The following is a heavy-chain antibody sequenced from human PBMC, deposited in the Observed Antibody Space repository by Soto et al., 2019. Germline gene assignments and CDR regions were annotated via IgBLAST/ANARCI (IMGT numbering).Heavy chain of an antibody. Sequence: ASVKVSCKASGYTFTSYDTNWVRQATGQGLEWMGWMNPNSGNTGYAQKFQGRVTMTRNTSISTAYMELSSLRSEDTAVYYCARGSSVSSGYPIDYWGQGTLVTVSS. D-gene: IGHD3-22*01. CDR1: GYTFTSYD. CDR3: ARGSSVSSGYPIDY. V-gene: IGHV1-8*01. J-gene: IGHJ4*02. CDR2: MNPNSGNT.